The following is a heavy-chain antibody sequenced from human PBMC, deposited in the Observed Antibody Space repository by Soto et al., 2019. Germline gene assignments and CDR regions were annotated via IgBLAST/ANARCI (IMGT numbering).Heavy chain of an antibody. CDR2: ISYDGSNK. V-gene: IGHV3-30*18. CDR1: GFTFSSYG. CDR3: AKDPTYYYDSSGYSAPY. D-gene: IGHD3-22*01. Sequence: QVQLVESGGGVVQPGRSLRLSCAASGFTFSSYGMHWVRQAPGKGLEWVAVISYDGSNKYYADSVKGRFTISRDNSKNTLYLQMNSLRAEDTAVYYCAKDPTYYYDSSGYSAPYWGQGTLVTVSS. J-gene: IGHJ4*02.